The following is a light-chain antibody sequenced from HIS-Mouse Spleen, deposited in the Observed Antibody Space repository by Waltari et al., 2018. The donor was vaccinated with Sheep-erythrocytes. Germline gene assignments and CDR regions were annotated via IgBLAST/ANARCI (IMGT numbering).Light chain of an antibody. J-gene: IGLJ3*02. Sequence: SYELTQPSSVSVSPGQTARITCSGAVLAKKKTYARWVQQKPGQAPVLVIYKDSERPSGIPERFSGSSSGTTVTLTISGAQVEDEADYYCYSAADNNLVFGGGTKLTVL. CDR2: KDS. V-gene: IGLV3-27*01. CDR3: YSAADNNLV. CDR1: VLAKKKTY.